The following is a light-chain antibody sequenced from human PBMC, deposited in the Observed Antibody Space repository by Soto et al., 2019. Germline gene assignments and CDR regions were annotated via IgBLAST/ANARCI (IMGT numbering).Light chain of an antibody. CDR1: QSVSSN. V-gene: IGKV3-15*01. CDR2: GAS. J-gene: IGKJ1*01. CDR3: LQYNTWPRT. Sequence: IVMTQSPSTLSVSPGERATLSCRASQSVSSNLAWYQQKPGQAPRLLIFGASTRATGIPASFSGSGSGTDFTLTITSLQSEDFARYYCLQYNTWPRTFGQGTTVEIK.